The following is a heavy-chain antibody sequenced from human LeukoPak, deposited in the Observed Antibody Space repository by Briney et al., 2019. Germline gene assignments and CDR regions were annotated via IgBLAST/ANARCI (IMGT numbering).Heavy chain of an antibody. CDR1: GYTFTSYA. CDR3: AREAPGSYCSGSSCYSGSRYFDY. V-gene: IGHV7-4-1*02. D-gene: IGHD2-15*01. J-gene: IGHJ4*02. Sequence: ASVKVSCKASGYTFTSYAMNWVRQAPGQGLEWMGWINTSTGNPTYAQGFTGRFVFSLDTSVSTAYLQISSLKAEDTAVYYCAREAPGSYCSGSSCYSGSRYFDYWGQGTLVTVSS. CDR2: INTSTGNP.